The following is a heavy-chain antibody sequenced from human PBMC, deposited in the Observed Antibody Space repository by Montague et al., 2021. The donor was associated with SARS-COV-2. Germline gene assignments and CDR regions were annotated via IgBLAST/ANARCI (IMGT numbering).Heavy chain of an antibody. CDR3: ASKGSWRSDLAY. CDR1: GGSISSSSYY. CDR2: IYYSGST. J-gene: IGHJ4*02. Sequence: SETLSLTCTVYGGSISSSSYYWGWIRQPPGKGLEWIGSIYYSGSTYHNPSLKSRVTISVDTYKNQFSLRLTSVTAADTAIYYCASKGSWRSDLAYWGQGTLVTVSS. D-gene: IGHD1-26*01. V-gene: IGHV4-39*07.